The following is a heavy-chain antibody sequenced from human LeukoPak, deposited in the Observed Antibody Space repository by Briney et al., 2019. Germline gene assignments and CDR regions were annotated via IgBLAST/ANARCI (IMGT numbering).Heavy chain of an antibody. V-gene: IGHV3-23*01. Sequence: PGGSLRLSCAASGFTFSSYAMSWVRQAPGKGLEWVSAISGSGGSTYYADSVKGWFTISRDNSKNTLYLQMNSLRAEDTAVYYCAKVKTGTWSNDYWGQGTLVTVSS. CDR3: AKVKTGTWSNDY. D-gene: IGHD3-10*01. J-gene: IGHJ4*02. CDR1: GFTFSSYA. CDR2: ISGSGGST.